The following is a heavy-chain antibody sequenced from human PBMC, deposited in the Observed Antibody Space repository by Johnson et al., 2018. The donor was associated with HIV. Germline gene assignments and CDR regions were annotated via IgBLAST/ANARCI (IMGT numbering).Heavy chain of an antibody. J-gene: IGHJ3*02. D-gene: IGHD1-26*01. V-gene: IGHV3-20*04. CDR3: ARPAYSGTWTDAFDI. CDR1: GFTFDDYG. CDR2: INWSGSST. Sequence: VQLVESGGGLVKPGGSLRLSCAASGFTFDDYGMTWVRQAPGKGLEWVSGINWSGSSTDYADSVQGRFTISRDHAKSSLYLQMNSLRAEDTALYYCARPAYSGTWTDAFDIWGQGTMVTVSS.